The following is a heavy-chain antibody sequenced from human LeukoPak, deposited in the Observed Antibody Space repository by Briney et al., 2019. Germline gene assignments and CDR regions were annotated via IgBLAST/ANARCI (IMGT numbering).Heavy chain of an antibody. V-gene: IGHV3-23*01. D-gene: IGHD3-10*01. Sequence: PGGSLRLSCAASRITVSSYAKSWVRQAPGKGLEWVSAISGSGGSTYYADSVKGRFTISRDNSKNTLYLQMNSLRAEDTAVYYCAEVGTMVRGYNFDYWGQGTLVTVSS. CDR1: RITVSSYA. J-gene: IGHJ4*02. CDR2: ISGSGGST. CDR3: AEVGTMVRGYNFDY.